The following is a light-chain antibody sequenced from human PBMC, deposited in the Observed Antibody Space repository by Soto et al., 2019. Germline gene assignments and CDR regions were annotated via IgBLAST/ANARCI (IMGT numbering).Light chain of an antibody. CDR3: RSQRV. J-gene: IGLJ1*01. CDR2: EVS. Sequence: QSALTQPASVSGSPGQSITISCTGTSSDVANYNYVSWYQQHPGKAPKLMIFEVSNRPSGVSNRFSGSKSGSTASLTISGLQAEDEADYYCRSQRVFGAGTKVTVL. CDR1: SSDVANYNY. V-gene: IGLV2-14*01.